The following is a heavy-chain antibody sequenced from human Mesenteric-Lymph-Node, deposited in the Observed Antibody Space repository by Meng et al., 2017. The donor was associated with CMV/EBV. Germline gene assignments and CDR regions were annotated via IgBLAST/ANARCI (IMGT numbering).Heavy chain of an antibody. CDR2: IYSGGST. CDR3: ARQISGSYEDYFDY. V-gene: IGHV3-66*02. Sequence: GESLKISCAASGFTVSSNYMSWVRQALGKGLEWVSVIYSGGSTYYADSVKGRFTISRDNSKNILYLKMNSLRAEDTAIYYCARQISGSYEDYFDYWGQGTLVTVSS. D-gene: IGHD1-26*01. CDR1: GFTVSSNY. J-gene: IGHJ4*02.